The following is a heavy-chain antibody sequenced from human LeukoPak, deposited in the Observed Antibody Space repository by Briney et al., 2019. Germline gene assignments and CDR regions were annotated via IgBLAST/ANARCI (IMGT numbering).Heavy chain of an antibody. V-gene: IGHV4-61*02. CDR2: IYTSGST. D-gene: IGHD5-18*01. CDR1: GGSISSGSYY. J-gene: IGHJ4*02. CDR3: ARIGVDTAMGGFDY. Sequence: SQTLSLTCTVSGGSISSGSYYWSWIRQPAGKGLEWIGRIYTSGSTNYNPSLKSRVTISVDTSKNQFSLKLSSVTAADTAVYYCARIGVDTAMGGFDYWGQGTLVTVSS.